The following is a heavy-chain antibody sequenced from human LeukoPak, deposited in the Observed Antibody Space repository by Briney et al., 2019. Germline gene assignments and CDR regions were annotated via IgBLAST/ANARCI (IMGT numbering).Heavy chain of an antibody. CDR1: GYTFTSYD. CDR2: MNPNSGNT. Sequence: ASVKVSCKASGYTFTSYDINWVRQATGQGLEWMGWMNPNSGNTGCAQKFQSRVTMTRNTSISTAYMELSSLRSEDTAVYYCARGRVRLRGFALGYYYYMDVWGKGTTVTISS. J-gene: IGHJ6*03. V-gene: IGHV1-8*01. D-gene: IGHD3/OR15-3a*01. CDR3: ARGRVRLRGFALGYYYYMDV.